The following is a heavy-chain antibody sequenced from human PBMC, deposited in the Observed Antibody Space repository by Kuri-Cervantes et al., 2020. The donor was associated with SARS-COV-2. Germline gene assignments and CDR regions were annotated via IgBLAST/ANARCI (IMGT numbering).Heavy chain of an antibody. Sequence: GEPLKIFCAASGFTFSSYAMSWVRQAPGKGLEWFSAISGSGGSTYYADSVKGRFTISRDNSKHTLYLQMNSLRAEDTAVYYCAREFVPGDFDLWGRGTLVTVSS. V-gene: IGHV3-23*01. CDR1: GFTFSSYA. CDR3: AREFVPGDFDL. J-gene: IGHJ2*01. CDR2: ISGSGGST. D-gene: IGHD3-10*01.